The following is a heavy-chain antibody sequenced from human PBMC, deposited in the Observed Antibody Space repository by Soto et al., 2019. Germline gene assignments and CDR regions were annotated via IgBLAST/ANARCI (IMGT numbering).Heavy chain of an antibody. CDR1: GGTFSSYA. CDR3: ARGDAGYSSGWYGFDY. V-gene: IGHV1-69*01. CDR2: IIPIFGTA. Sequence: QVQLVQSGAEVKKPGSSVKVSCKASGGTFSSYAISWVRQAPGQGLEWMGGIIPIFGTANYAQKFQGRVTITADESTSTGQMELRSLRSEETAVYYCARGDAGYSSGWYGFDYWGQGTLVTVSS. J-gene: IGHJ4*02. D-gene: IGHD6-19*01.